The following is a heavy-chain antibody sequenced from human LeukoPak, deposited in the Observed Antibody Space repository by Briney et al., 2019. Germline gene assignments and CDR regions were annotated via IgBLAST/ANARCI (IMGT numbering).Heavy chain of an antibody. CDR3: ARYSPARYCYYGMDV. V-gene: IGHV1-18*01. CDR1: GYTFTSYG. D-gene: IGHD2-21*01. CDR2: ISAYNGNT. J-gene: IGHJ6*02. Sequence: GSVKVSCKASGYTFTSYGISWVRQAPGQGLEWMGWISAYNGNTNYAQKLQGRVTMTTDTSTSTAYMELRSLRSDDTAVYYCARYSPARYCYYGMDVWGQGTTVTVSS.